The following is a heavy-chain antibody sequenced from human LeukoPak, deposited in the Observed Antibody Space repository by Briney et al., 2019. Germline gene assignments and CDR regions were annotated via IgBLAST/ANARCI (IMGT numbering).Heavy chain of an antibody. CDR1: GFTFSSYS. V-gene: IGHV3-21*01. D-gene: IGHD3-10*01. Sequence: GGSLRLSCAASGFTFSSYSMNSVRQAPGKGLEWVSSISSSSSYIYYADSVKGRFTISRDNAKNSLYLQMNSLRAEDTAVYYCARDMVRGVTTTVNWFDPWGQGTLVTVSS. CDR2: ISSSSSYI. J-gene: IGHJ5*02. CDR3: ARDMVRGVTTTVNWFDP.